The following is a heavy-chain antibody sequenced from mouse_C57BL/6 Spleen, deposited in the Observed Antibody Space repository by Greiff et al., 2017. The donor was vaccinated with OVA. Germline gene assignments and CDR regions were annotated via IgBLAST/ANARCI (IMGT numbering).Heavy chain of an antibody. J-gene: IGHJ1*03. CDR2: ISYDGSN. Sequence: ESGPGLVKPSQSLSLTCSVTGYSITSGYYWNWIRQFPGNKLEWMGYISYDGSNNYNPSLKNRISITRDTSKNQFFLKLNSVTTEDTATYYCAREGAYYSNYGYFDVWGTGTTVTVSS. V-gene: IGHV3-6*01. CDR3: AREGAYYSNYGYFDV. D-gene: IGHD2-5*01. CDR1: GYSITSGYY.